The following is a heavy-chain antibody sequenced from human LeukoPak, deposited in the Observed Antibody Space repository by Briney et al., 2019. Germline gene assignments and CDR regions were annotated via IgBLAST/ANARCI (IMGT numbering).Heavy chain of an antibody. J-gene: IGHJ4*02. CDR3: AKDRSRDGYNYEGGFDY. Sequence: PGGSLRLSCAASGFTFSSYSMNWVRQAPGKGLEWVSSISSSSSYIYYADSVKGRFTISRDNAKNSLYLQMNSLRAEDTAVYYCAKDRSRDGYNYEGGFDYWGQGTLVTVSS. V-gene: IGHV3-21*04. CDR1: GFTFSSYS. CDR2: ISSSSSYI. D-gene: IGHD5-24*01.